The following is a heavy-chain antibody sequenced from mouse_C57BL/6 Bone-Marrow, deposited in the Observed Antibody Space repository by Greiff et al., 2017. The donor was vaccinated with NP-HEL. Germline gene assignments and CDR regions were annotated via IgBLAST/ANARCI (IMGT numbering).Heavy chain of an antibody. Sequence: VQLQQSGPGLVKPSQSLSLTCSVTGYSITSGYYWNWIRQFPGNKLEWMGYISYDGSNNYNPSLKNRISITRDTSKNQFFLKLNSVTTEDTATYYCARDLPWFAYWGQGTLVTVSA. CDR3: ARDLPWFAY. CDR2: ISYDGSN. V-gene: IGHV3-6*01. CDR1: GYSITSGYY. D-gene: IGHD2-10*01. J-gene: IGHJ3*01.